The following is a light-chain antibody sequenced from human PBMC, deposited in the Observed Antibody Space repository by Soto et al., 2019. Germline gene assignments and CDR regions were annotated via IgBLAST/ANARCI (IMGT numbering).Light chain of an antibody. V-gene: IGKV4-1*01. Sequence: DIVMTQSPDSLAVSLGERATINCKSSQSVLYSPNNKNYLAWYQQKPGQPPKLLVYWASTRESGVPDRFSGSGSETDFTLTINYLQAEDVAVYYRQQYINANQTFGQGTKVEIK. CDR1: QSVLYSPNNKNY. CDR3: QQYINANQT. J-gene: IGKJ1*01. CDR2: WAS.